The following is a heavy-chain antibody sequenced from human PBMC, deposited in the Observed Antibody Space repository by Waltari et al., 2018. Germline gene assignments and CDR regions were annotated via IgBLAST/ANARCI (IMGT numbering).Heavy chain of an antibody. D-gene: IGHD4-17*01. CDR2: IYSSLAT. J-gene: IGHJ3*02. Sequence: QLQLQESGPGLAKPSETLSLTCTVSGDSISSRAYYWGWIRQPPGKGLKWVGSIYSSLATYYNPSLKSRVTISRDTSKNQFSLRMSSVTAADTAEYYCAKGPDHGDYSPGIFDIWGQGTMVIVSS. CDR1: GDSISSRAYY. V-gene: IGHV4-39*07. CDR3: AKGPDHGDYSPGIFDI.